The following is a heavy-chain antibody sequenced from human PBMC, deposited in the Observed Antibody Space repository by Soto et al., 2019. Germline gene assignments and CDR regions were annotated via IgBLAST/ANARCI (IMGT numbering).Heavy chain of an antibody. Sequence: QVQLQESGPGLVKPSQTLSLTCTVSGGSISGGRYYWAWIRQHPGKGLEWIGYFYYSGSTYYNPSLKTRVTISVDTSKNQFSLKLTSVTAADTAIYYCATTAAPDEATITLWRQGTLVTVSS. D-gene: IGHD6-13*01. CDR1: GGSISGGRYY. CDR2: FYYSGST. V-gene: IGHV4-31*03. CDR3: ATTAAPDEATITL. J-gene: IGHJ4*02.